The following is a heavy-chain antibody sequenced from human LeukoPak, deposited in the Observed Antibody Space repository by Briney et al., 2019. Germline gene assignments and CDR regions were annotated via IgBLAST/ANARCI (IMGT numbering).Heavy chain of an antibody. CDR3: ARENYDFWSGSRLYYMDV. Sequence: SETLSLTCTVSGGSISSYYWSWIRRPAGKGLEWIGRIYTSGSTNYNPSLKSRVTMSVDTSKNQFSLKLSSVTAADTAVYYCARENYDFWSGSRLYYMDVWGKGTTVTVSS. CDR1: GGSISSYY. CDR2: IYTSGST. D-gene: IGHD3-3*01. J-gene: IGHJ6*03. V-gene: IGHV4-4*07.